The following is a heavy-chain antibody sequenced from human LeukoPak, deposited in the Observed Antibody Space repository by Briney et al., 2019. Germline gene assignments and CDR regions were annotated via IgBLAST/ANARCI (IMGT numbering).Heavy chain of an antibody. J-gene: IGHJ5*02. CDR2: IYSGGST. CDR1: GFTVSSNY. V-gene: IGHV3-66*01. D-gene: IGHD6-13*01. Sequence: GGSLRLSCAASGFTVSSNYMSWVRQAPGKGLEWVSVIYSGGSTYYADSVKGRFTISRDSSKNTLYLQMNSLRAEDTAAYYCARSDIAAAGTGWFDPWGQGTLVTVSS. CDR3: ARSDIAAAGTGWFDP.